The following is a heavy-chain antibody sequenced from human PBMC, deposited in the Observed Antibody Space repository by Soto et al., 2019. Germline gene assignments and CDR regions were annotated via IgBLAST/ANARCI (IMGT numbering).Heavy chain of an antibody. V-gene: IGHV1-69*13. CDR3: GREDSGSYSGWFDP. Sequence: SVKVSCKASGGTFSSYAISWVRQAPGQGLGWMGGIIPIFGTANYAQKFQGRVTITADESTSTAYMELSSLRSEDTAVYYCGREDSGSYSGWFDPWGQGTLVTVSS. CDR2: IIPIFGTA. J-gene: IGHJ5*02. CDR1: GGTFSSYA. D-gene: IGHD1-26*01.